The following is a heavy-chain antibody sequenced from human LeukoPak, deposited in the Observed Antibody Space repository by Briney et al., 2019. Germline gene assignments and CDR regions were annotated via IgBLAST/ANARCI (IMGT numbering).Heavy chain of an antibody. Sequence: SETLSLTCTVSGGSISSYYWSWIRQPPGKGLEWIGYIYYSGSTSYNPSLKSRVAISVDTSKNQFSLKLSPVTAADTAVYYCARAVAGRGWFDPWGQGTLVTVSS. CDR3: ARAVAGRGWFDP. J-gene: IGHJ5*02. V-gene: IGHV4-59*01. CDR1: GGSISSYY. D-gene: IGHD6-19*01. CDR2: IYYSGST.